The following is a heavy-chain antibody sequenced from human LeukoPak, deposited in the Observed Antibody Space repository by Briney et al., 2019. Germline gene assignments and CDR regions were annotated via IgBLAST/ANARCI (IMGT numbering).Heavy chain of an antibody. CDR2: IYYSGST. V-gene: IGHV4-39*07. J-gene: IGHJ4*02. CDR1: GGSISRSSYY. CDR3: TRSFPGIVGAADF. Sequence: PSETLSLTCTVSGGSISRSSYYWGWIRQPPGKGLVWIGSIYYSGSTYYNPSLKSRVTISVDTSKNQFSLKVTSMTAADTGVYYCTRSFPGIVGAADFWGQGTLVTVSS. D-gene: IGHD1-26*01.